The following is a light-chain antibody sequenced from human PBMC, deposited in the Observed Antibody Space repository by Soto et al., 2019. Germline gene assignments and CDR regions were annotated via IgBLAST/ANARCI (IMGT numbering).Light chain of an antibody. CDR3: QQYDKWPRT. CDR2: GAS. V-gene: IGKV3-15*01. CDR1: QTSGSN. Sequence: EIVLTQSPGTLSLSPGERATLSCKTSQTSGSNFLAWYQHKPGQAPRLLIYGASARATGIPDRFSGGGSGAEYTLTISSLQSEDFAVYYCQQYDKWPRTFGQGTKVDIK. J-gene: IGKJ1*01.